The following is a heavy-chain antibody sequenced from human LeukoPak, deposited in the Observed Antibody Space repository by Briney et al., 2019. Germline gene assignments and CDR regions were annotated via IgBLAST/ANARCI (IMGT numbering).Heavy chain of an antibody. J-gene: IGHJ4*02. V-gene: IGHV4-34*01. CDR2: INHSGST. Sequence: PSETLSLTCAVSGGSFSGYFWTWIRQPPGKGLEWIGEINHSGSTDYNPSLKSRVTISVDTSKNQFSLRLSSVTAADTAVYYCAREPVDYGDYDFDYWGQGTLVTVSS. D-gene: IGHD4-17*01. CDR1: GGSFSGYF. CDR3: AREPVDYGDYDFDY.